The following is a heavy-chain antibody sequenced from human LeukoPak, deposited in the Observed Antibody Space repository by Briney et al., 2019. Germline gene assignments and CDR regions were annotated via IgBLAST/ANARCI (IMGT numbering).Heavy chain of an antibody. CDR2: INPSGGST. D-gene: IGHD6-6*01. V-gene: IGHV1-46*01. CDR3: AADGNSSSFDY. CDR1: GYTFTSYY. J-gene: IGHJ4*02. Sequence: ASVKVSCKASGYTFTSYYMHWVRQAPGQGLECMGIINPSGGSTSYAQKFQERVTITRDMSTSTAYMELSSLRSEDTAVYYCAADGNSSSFDYWGQGTLVTVSS.